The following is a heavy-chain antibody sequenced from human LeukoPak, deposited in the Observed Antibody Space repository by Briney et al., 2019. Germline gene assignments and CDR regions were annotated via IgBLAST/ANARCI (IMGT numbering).Heavy chain of an antibody. V-gene: IGHV4-4*07. J-gene: IGHJ4*02. D-gene: IGHD6-19*01. CDR3: ARGGWYLGPLSY. Sequence: PSETLSLTCTVSGASIRSYYWSWIRQPAGKGLEWIGRIYTSGSTNYNPSLKSRVTISVDTSKNQFSLKLSSVTAADTAVYYCARGGWYLGPLSYWGQGTLVTVSS. CDR1: GASIRSYY. CDR2: IYTSGST.